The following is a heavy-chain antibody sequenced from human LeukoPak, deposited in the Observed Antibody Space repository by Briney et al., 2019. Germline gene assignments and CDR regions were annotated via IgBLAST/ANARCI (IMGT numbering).Heavy chain of an antibody. V-gene: IGHV3-21*01. J-gene: IGHJ4*02. CDR1: GFTFSSYS. Sequence: GGSLRLSCAASGFTFSSYSMNWVRQAPGKGLGWVSSISSSSSYIYYADSVKGRFTISRDNAKNSLYLQMNSLRAEDTAVYYCARIEAGSESSGYYGGDYWGQGTLVTVSS. D-gene: IGHD3-22*01. CDR3: ARIEAGSESSGYYGGDY. CDR2: ISSSSSYI.